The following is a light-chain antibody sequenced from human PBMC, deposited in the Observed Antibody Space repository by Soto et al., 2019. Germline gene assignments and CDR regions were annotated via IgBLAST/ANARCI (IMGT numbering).Light chain of an antibody. CDR2: WAS. J-gene: IGKJ1*01. Sequence: DIVMTQSPDSLAVSLGERATINCKSSQSVLFSSNKMNHLAWYQQKSGQPPKMLIYWASTRESGVPERFSGSGSGTDFTFTISSLQAEDVAVYYCQQYYTTPGAFGQGTRVEIK. V-gene: IGKV4-1*01. CDR3: QQYYTTPGA. CDR1: QSVLFSSNKMNH.